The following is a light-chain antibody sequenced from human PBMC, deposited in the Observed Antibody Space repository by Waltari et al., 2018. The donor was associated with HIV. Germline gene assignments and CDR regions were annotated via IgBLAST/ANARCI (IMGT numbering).Light chain of an antibody. Sequence: QSVLTQPPSVSAAPGQKVTISCSGSSSNIGKNYISWYQQLPGTAPKLLVYDNKKRPSGSPDRFSGAKSGTSATLGITGLQTGDEADYYCGTWDSSLSAGVFGGGTKLTVL. J-gene: IGLJ2*01. CDR3: GTWDSSLSAGV. V-gene: IGLV1-51*01. CDR1: SSNIGKNY. CDR2: DNK.